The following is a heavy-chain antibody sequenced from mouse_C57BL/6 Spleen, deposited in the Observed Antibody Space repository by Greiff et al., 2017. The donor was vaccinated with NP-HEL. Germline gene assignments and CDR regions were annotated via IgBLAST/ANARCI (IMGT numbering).Heavy chain of an antibody. CDR1: GYAFTSSW. V-gene: IGHV1-74*01. D-gene: IGHD2-4*01. CDR2: IYPADGDT. Sequence: QVQLQQPGPELVKPGASVKVSCKASGYAFTSSWMHWVKQRPGQGLEWIGRIYPADGDTNYNEKFKGKATLTADKSSSTAYMQLSSLTSVDSAVYFCVYDNEGFADWGKGTLVTVSA. J-gene: IGHJ3*01. CDR3: VYDNEGFAD.